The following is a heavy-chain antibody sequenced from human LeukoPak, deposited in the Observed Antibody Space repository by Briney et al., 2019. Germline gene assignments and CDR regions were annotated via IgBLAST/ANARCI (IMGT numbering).Heavy chain of an antibody. V-gene: IGHV3-48*03. D-gene: IGHD4-17*01. CDR2: ISSSGSTI. CDR3: ATDLGDYGDYVRC. Sequence: GGSLRLSCAASGFTFSSYEMNWVRQAPGKGLEWVSYISSSGSTIYYADSVKGRFTISRDNAKNSLYLQMNSLEAEDTAVYYCATDLGDYGDYVRCWGQGALVTVSS. CDR1: GFTFSSYE. J-gene: IGHJ4*02.